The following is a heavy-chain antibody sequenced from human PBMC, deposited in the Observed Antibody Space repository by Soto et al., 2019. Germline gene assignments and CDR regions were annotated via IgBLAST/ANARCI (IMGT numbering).Heavy chain of an antibody. D-gene: IGHD2-15*01. CDR3: AKLECSGGSCYSGRLVDYFYYYMDV. CDR1: GFTFDTYA. CDR2: ISGSGAKT. J-gene: IGHJ6*03. Sequence: EVRLLESGGGLVQPGGSLRLSCAASGFTFDTYAMSWVRQAPGKGLEWVSAISGSGAKTYYADSVKGRFTISRDNSKNTLYLQMNSLRAEDTAVYHCAKLECSGGSCYSGRLVDYFYYYMDVWGKGTTVTVSS. V-gene: IGHV3-23*01.